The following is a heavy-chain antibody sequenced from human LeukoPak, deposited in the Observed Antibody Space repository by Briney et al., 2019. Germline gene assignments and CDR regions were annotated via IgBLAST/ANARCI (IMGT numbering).Heavy chain of an antibody. CDR2: VSGTSTNT. CDR1: GLSFSSYA. Sequence: GGSLRLSCAASGLSFSSYAMMWVRQAPGKGLEWVASVSGTSTNTYYSDSVKGRFTISRDNSQNTLYLQMNNLEGGDTAVYYCAKGAAVAGTLYFQHWGQGTLVTVSS. D-gene: IGHD6-19*01. J-gene: IGHJ1*01. CDR3: AKGAAVAGTLYFQH. V-gene: IGHV3-23*01.